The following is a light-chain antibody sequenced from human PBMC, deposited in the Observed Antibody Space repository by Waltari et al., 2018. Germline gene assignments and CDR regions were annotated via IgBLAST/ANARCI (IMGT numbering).Light chain of an antibody. CDR3: LSYSGRSDYV. J-gene: IGLJ1*01. Sequence: QSALTQPASVSGSPGQAITISCTGTSTNVGGYNLVSWYRQYPGKAPELMIFGVSERPSGISTRLSGSKSGKTATLTISGLQAEDEADYYCLSYSGRSDYVFGTGTRV. CDR2: GVS. V-gene: IGLV2-23*02. CDR1: STNVGGYNL.